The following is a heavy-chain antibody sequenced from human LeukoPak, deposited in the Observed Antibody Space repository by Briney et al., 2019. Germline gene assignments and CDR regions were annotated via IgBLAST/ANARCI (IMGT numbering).Heavy chain of an antibody. CDR3: AKDASSGYYRLNWYFDL. CDR1: GFTFDDYA. V-gene: IGHV3-9*01. Sequence: GGSLRLSCAASGFTFDDYAMHWVRQAPGKGLEWVSGISWNSGSIGYADSVKGRFTISRDNAKNSLYLQTNSLRAEDTALYYCAKDASSGYYRLNWYFDLWGRGTLVTVSS. J-gene: IGHJ2*01. CDR2: ISWNSGSI. D-gene: IGHD3-22*01.